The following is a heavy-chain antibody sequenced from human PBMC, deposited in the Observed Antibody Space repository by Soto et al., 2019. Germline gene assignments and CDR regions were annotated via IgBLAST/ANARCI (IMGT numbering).Heavy chain of an antibody. CDR2: YGGSGGST. V-gene: IGHV3-23*01. J-gene: IGHJ6*03. Sequence: DVQLLESGGGLAQRGGSLRLSCAASGFSFSTYGMTWVRQAPGKGLEWVSYGGSGGSTYYADSVKGRFTISRDNSKNTLYLQLNSLSTEDTALYYFVKFRGRAYHYYYMDAWGNGTTVTVSS. CDR1: GFSFSTYG. D-gene: IGHD3-16*01. CDR3: VKFRGRAYHYYYMDA.